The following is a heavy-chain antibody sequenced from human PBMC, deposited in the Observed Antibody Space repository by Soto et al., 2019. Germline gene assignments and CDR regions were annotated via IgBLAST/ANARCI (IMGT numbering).Heavy chain of an antibody. J-gene: IGHJ4*02. Sequence: QITLKESGPTLVKPTQTVTLTCTFSGFSLSTSGVGVGWIRQPPGKALEWLAVLYWDDDERYSPSLKSRLTNTKDTSKNQVVLTRTNMDPVATATYYWAHGSPLAIGVFDYWGQGFLVTVSS. CDR1: GFSLSTSGVG. V-gene: IGHV2-5*02. CDR2: LYWDDDE. D-gene: IGHD3-16*01. CDR3: AHGSPLAIGVFDY.